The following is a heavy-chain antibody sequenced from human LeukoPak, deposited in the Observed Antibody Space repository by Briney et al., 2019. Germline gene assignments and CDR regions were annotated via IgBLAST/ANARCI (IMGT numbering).Heavy chain of an antibody. CDR1: GFTFSSYG. D-gene: IGHD1-20*01. Sequence: GGSLRLSCAASGFTFSSYGMHWVRQAPGKGLEWVAVIWYDGSNKYYADSVKGRFTISRDNSKNTLYLQMNSLRAEDTAVYYCAKGQYNWKRAFFDYWGQGTLVTVSS. J-gene: IGHJ4*02. V-gene: IGHV3-33*06. CDR2: IWYDGSNK. CDR3: AKGQYNWKRAFFDY.